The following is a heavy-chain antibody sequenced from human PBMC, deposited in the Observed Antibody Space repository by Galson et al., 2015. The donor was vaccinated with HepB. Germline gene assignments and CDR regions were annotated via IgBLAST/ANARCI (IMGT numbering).Heavy chain of an antibody. Sequence: QSGAEVKKPGASVKVSCKASGYTFTSYGISWVRQAPGQGLEWMGWISAYNGNTNYAQKLQGRVTMTTDTSTSTAYMELRSLRSDDTAVYYCARDPRTPNSPRPRGAVDYWGQGTLVTVSS. V-gene: IGHV1-18*01. D-gene: IGHD2/OR15-2a*01. J-gene: IGHJ4*02. CDR3: ARDPRTPNSPRPRGAVDY. CDR2: ISAYNGNT. CDR1: GYTFTSYG.